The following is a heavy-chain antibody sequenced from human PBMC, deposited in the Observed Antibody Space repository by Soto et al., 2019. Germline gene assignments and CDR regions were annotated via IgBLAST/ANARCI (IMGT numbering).Heavy chain of an antibody. D-gene: IGHD6-19*01. V-gene: IGHV1-18*01. J-gene: IGHJ4*02. CDR1: GYTFTNYA. CDR2: ISAYNGNT. Sequence: QVQLVQSGAEVKKPGASVKVSCKASGYTFTNYAISWVRQAPGQGLEWMGWISAYNGNTNHAQNLQDRVTMTTDTFTSTAYMELRSLRSDDTAVYYCARDGFSNGWYIYWGQGTLVTVSS. CDR3: ARDGFSNGWYIY.